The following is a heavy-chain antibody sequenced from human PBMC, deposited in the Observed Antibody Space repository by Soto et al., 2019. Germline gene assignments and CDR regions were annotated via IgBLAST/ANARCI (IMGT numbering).Heavy chain of an antibody. Sequence: AGGSLRLSCAASGFTFSSYAMSWVRQAPGKGLEWVSAISGSGGSTYYADSVKGRFTISRDNSKNTLYLQMNSLRAEDTAVYYCAKLPGNKQLYEGYFDYWGQGTLVTVSS. D-gene: IGHD2-2*02. CDR1: GFTFSSYA. CDR3: AKLPGNKQLYEGYFDY. J-gene: IGHJ4*02. V-gene: IGHV3-23*01. CDR2: ISGSGGST.